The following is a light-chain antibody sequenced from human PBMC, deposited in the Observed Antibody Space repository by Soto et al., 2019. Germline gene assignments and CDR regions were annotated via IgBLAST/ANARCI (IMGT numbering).Light chain of an antibody. CDR3: QQCDSSTCT. J-gene: IGKJ1*01. CDR1: QSIRSY. Sequence: DIPITQSQSSLPASVGDRVPITCRESQSIRSYLAWYQQKPGKAPKAXIYAAFTMPSGIRARFSGSGSGTDFTLTISSLEPEDFATYYCQQCDSSTCTFGQGTKVDIK. V-gene: IGKV1-39*01. CDR2: AAF.